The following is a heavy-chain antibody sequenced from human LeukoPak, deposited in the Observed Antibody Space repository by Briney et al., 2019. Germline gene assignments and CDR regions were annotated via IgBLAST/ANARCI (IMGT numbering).Heavy chain of an antibody. CDR2: IRYDGSNK. D-gene: IGHD5-12*01. CDR1: GFTVSSNS. J-gene: IGHJ6*03. CDR3: AKGGGYEAQYYYYYLDV. V-gene: IGHV3-30*02. Sequence: PGGSLRLSCTVSGFTVSSNSMSWVRQAPGKGLEWVAFIRYDGSNKYYADSVKGRFTISRDNSKNTLYLQMKSLRAEDTAVYYCAKGGGYEAQYYYYYLDVWGKGTTVTISS.